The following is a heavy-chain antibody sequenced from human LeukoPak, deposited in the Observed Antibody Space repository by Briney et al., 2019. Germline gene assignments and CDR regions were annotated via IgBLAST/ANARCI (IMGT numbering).Heavy chain of an antibody. CDR2: IRYDGSNK. CDR3: AKEAGYSSSWYYFDY. J-gene: IGHJ4*02. CDR1: GFTFTSHS. D-gene: IGHD6-13*01. V-gene: IGHV3-30*02. Sequence: GGSLRLSCAASGFTFTSHSMNWVRQAPGKGLEWVAFIRYDGSNKYYADSVKGRFTISRDNSKNTLYLQMNSLRAEDTAVYYCAKEAGYSSSWYYFDYWGQGTLVTVSS.